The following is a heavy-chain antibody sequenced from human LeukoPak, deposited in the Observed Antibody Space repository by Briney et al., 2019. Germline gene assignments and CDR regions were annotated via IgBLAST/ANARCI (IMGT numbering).Heavy chain of an antibody. CDR1: GFTFSSYA. V-gene: IGHV3-23*01. CDR2: ISGSGGST. CDR3: AKGYCSSTSCMYYFDY. Sequence: GGSLRLSCAASGFTFSSYAMSWVRQAPGKGLEWVSAISGSGGSTYYADSVKGRFTISRDNSKNTLYLQMNSLRAEDTAVYYCAKGYCSSTSCMYYFDYWGQGTLVTVSS. J-gene: IGHJ4*02. D-gene: IGHD2-2*01.